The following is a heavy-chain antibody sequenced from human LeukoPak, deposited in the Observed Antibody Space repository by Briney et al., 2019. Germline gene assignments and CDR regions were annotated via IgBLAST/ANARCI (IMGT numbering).Heavy chain of an antibody. CDR1: GYSFPSYW. Sequence: KPGESLKILCKGCGYSFPSYWIRWVRQMPGKGLAWMGNIYPGDFDTRYSPSFQGQVTISADKSISTGYLQWSSLKASDTAMYYCARLGVGVTFDYWGQGTLVTVSS. D-gene: IGHD2-15*01. J-gene: IGHJ4*02. CDR3: ARLGVGVTFDY. CDR2: IYPGDFDT. V-gene: IGHV5-51*03.